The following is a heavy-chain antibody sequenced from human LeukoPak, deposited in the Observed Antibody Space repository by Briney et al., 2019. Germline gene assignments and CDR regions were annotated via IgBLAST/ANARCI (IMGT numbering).Heavy chain of an antibody. V-gene: IGHV1-69*13. CDR1: GGTFSSYA. J-gene: IGHJ6*03. D-gene: IGHD3-22*01. CDR2: IIPIFGTA. CDR3: TLASRGSGYYLARYYYYYYYIDV. Sequence: ASVKVSCKASGGTFSSYAISWVRQAPGQGLEWMGGIIPIFGTANYAQKFQGRVTITADESTSTAYMELSGLRSEDTAVYYCTLASRGSGYYLARYYYYYYYIDVWGKGTTVTISS.